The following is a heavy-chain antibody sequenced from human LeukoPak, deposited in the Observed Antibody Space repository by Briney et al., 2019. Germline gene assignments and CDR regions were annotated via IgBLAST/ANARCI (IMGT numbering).Heavy chain of an antibody. CDR2: ISYDGSNK. V-gene: IGHV3-30-3*01. J-gene: IGHJ4*02. CDR3: AREIYAFDY. CDR1: GFTFSSYA. D-gene: IGHD2-2*02. Sequence: GRSLRLSCAASGFTFSSYAMHWVRQAPGKGLEWVAVISYDGSNKYYADSVKGRFTISRDNAKNSLYLQMNSLRAEDTAVYYCAREIYAFDYWGQGTLVTVSS.